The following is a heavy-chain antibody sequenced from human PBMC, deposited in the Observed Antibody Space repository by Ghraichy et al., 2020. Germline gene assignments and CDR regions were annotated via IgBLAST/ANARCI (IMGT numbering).Heavy chain of an antibody. CDR1: GDSVSSNSAA. CDR2: TYYRSKWYN. CDR3: ARDVIVVVPAADAYYYYGMDV. Sequence: SQTLSLTCAISGDSVSSNSAAWNWIRQSPSRGLEWLGRTYYRSKWYNDYAVSVKSRITINPDTSKNQFSLQLNSVTPEDTAVYYCARDVIVVVPAADAYYYYGMDVWGQGTTVTVSS. V-gene: IGHV6-1*01. J-gene: IGHJ6*02. D-gene: IGHD2-2*01.